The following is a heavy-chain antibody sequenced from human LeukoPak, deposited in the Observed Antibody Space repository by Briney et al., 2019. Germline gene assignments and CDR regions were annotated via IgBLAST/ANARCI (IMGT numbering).Heavy chain of an antibody. CDR1: GGTFSSYA. V-gene: IGHV1-69*04. D-gene: IGHD3-3*01. Sequence: GASVKVSCKASGGTFSSYAISWVRQAPGQGLEWMGRIIPILGIANYAQKFQGRVTITRNTSISTAYMELSSLRSEDTAVYYCARGDWSGYYDLDYWGQGTLVTVSS. CDR2: IIPILGIA. CDR3: ARGDWSGYYDLDY. J-gene: IGHJ4*02.